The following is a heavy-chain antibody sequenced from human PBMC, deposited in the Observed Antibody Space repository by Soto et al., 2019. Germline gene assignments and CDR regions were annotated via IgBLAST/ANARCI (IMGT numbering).Heavy chain of an antibody. CDR3: ARTRMIESWIDY. V-gene: IGHV4-59*01. J-gene: IGHJ4*01. Sequence: TTSETLSLTCDVSGDSISTYYWSWIRQPPGKGLEWIGYVYYSGSTLYNPSLESRVTMSIDMSKKQVSLKLTSVIAADTAVYYCARTRMIESWIDYWGHGTLVTVSS. CDR2: VYYSGST. D-gene: IGHD2-21*01. CDR1: GDSISTYY.